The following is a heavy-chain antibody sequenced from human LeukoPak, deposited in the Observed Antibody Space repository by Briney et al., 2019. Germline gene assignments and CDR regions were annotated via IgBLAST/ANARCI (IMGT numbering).Heavy chain of an antibody. CDR1: GYTFTSYY. J-gene: IGHJ6*03. D-gene: IGHD6-13*01. CDR2: INPSGGST. Sequence: GASVKVSCRASGYTFTSYYMHWVRQAPGQGLEWMGIINPSGGSTSYAQKFQGRVTMTRDTSTSTVYMELSSLRSEDTAVYYCAREIKGEYSSSWYSVYSYYYYYMDVWGKGTTVTVSS. V-gene: IGHV1-46*01. CDR3: AREIKGEYSSSWYSVYSYYYYYMDV.